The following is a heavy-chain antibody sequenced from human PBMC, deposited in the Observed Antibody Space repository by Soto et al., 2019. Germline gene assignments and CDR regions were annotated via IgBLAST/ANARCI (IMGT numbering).Heavy chain of an antibody. CDR3: ARKRAYGCNFWQRDGMDG. CDR1: GWYFSGYY. J-gene: IGHJ6*02. V-gene: IGHV4-34*01. D-gene: IGHD4-17*01. Sequence: SGTLSLTCAAYGWYFSGYYRTWIRQPPGKGLEWIGEINHSGSTNYNPSLKSRVTLSVDTSKNQFSLKLSSVTAADAAVYYCARKRAYGCNFWQRDGMDGWGQGTTVTVSS. CDR2: INHSGST.